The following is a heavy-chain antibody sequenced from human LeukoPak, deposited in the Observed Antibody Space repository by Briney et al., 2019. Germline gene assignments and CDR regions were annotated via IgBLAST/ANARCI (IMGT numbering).Heavy chain of an antibody. D-gene: IGHD3-3*01. CDR1: GGSISSYY. J-gene: IGHJ5*02. Sequence: SETLSLTCTVSGGSISSYYWSWIRQPPGKGLEWIGYIYYSGSTNYNPSLKGRVTISVDTSKNQFSLKLSSVTAADTAVYYCARGDFWSGNWFDPWGQGTLVTVSS. V-gene: IGHV4-59*01. CDR3: ARGDFWSGNWFDP. CDR2: IYYSGST.